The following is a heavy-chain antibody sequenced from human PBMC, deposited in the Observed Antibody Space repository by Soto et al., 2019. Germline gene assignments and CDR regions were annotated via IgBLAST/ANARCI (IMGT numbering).Heavy chain of an antibody. CDR2: XYSSGST. CDR3: VRHRSSREIPFDN. CDR1: GDSIICTSFC. Sequence: LSLXXXXSGDSIICTSFCWGWFRQSXGKXXEWIASXYSSGSTFYNLSLKSRLSLSVDTSKNQFSLRLQSVTAADTAVYYCVRHRSSREIPFDNWGQGTLVTVS. J-gene: IGHJ4*02. V-gene: IGHV4-39*01. D-gene: IGHD2-21*01.